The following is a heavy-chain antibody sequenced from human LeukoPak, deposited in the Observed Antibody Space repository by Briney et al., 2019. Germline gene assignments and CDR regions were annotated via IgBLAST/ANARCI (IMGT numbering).Heavy chain of an antibody. V-gene: IGHV3-74*01. Sequence: GESLRLSCAASGFTFSSYWMHWVRQAPGKGLVWVSRINSDASSTSYADSVKGRFTISRDNAKNTLYLQMNRLRAEDTAVYYCARVQGQPPNGFDVWGQGTMVTVS. J-gene: IGHJ3*01. CDR3: ARVQGQPPNGFDV. CDR1: GFTFSSYW. D-gene: IGHD2-8*01. CDR2: INSDASST.